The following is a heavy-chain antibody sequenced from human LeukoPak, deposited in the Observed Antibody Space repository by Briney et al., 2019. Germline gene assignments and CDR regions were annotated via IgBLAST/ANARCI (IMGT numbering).Heavy chain of an antibody. CDR1: GFTFSSYA. Sequence: GGCLRLSCAASGFTFSSYAMSWVRHAPGRGRECGSAISGSGGSTYYAGSVKGRFPISRDNSKNTLYRQMNSLTAGHTAVYYCTKDVGPRVGYSFWGQGTLVTVSS. V-gene: IGHV3-23*01. D-gene: IGHD5-24*01. J-gene: IGHJ4*02. CDR3: TKDVGPRVGYSF. CDR2: ISGSGGST.